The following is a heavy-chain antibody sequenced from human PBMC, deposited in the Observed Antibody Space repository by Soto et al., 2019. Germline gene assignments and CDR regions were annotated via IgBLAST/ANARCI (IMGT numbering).Heavy chain of an antibody. CDR1: GGTFSSYP. CDR3: ARGGGGYQLLSNWFDP. CDR2: IIPIFGTA. V-gene: IGHV1-69*01. J-gene: IGHJ5*02. Sequence: QVQLVQSGAEVKKPGSSGKVSCKASGGTFSSYPISWVRQAPGQGLEWMGGIIPIFGTANYAQKFQGRVTITADQSTSTAYMELSSLRSEDTAVYYCARGGGGYQLLSNWFDPWGQGTLVTVSS. D-gene: IGHD2-2*01.